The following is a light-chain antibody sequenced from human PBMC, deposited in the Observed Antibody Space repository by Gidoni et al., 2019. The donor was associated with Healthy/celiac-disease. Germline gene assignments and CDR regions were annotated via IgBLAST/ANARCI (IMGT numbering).Light chain of an antibody. Sequence: DIQLTQSPSFLSASVGDRVTITCRASQGISSYLAWYQQKPGKAPKLLIYAASTLQSGVPSKFNGSGSGTEFTLTISSLQPEDFATYYCQQLNSYPPGTFGQGTKLEIK. CDR1: QGISSY. V-gene: IGKV1-9*01. CDR2: AAS. J-gene: IGKJ2*02. CDR3: QQLNSYPPGT.